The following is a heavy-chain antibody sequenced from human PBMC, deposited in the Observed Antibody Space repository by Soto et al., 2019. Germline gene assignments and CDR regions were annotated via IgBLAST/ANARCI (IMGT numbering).Heavy chain of an antibody. CDR1: GYTFTSND. V-gene: IGHV1-2*04. J-gene: IGHJ4*02. D-gene: IGHD3-16*01. Sequence: ASVKVSCKASGYTFTSNDMHWARQAPGQGLEWMGWINPNNGGTTYAQKFQGWFTLTRVTSTSTAYMELSSLISDATAVYSCAREFRGGFDYWGQGTLVTVSS. CDR2: INPNNGGT. CDR3: AREFRGGFDY.